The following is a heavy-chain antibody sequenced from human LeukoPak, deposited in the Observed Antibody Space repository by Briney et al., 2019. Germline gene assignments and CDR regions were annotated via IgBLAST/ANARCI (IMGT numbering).Heavy chain of an antibody. CDR1: GFTFSTYW. CDR2: INFNGSMI. Sequence: GGSLRLSCAASGFTFSTYWMHWVRQAPGKGLVWVSSINFNGSMIKYTDSVNGRFTISRDNTKNTVFLQMNTLRAEDTSVYYCVRSPPQVARKYYYHYMDVWGKGTTVAVSS. V-gene: IGHV3-74*01. D-gene: IGHD2-15*01. J-gene: IGHJ6*03. CDR3: VRSPPQVARKYYYHYMDV.